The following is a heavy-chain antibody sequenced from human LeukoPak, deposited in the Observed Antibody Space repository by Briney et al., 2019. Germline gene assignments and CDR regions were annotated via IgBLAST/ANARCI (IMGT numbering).Heavy chain of an antibody. CDR2: ISAYNGNT. D-gene: IGHD6-13*01. CDR3: ARDVGSSWYGRYNWFDP. CDR1: GYTFTSYG. V-gene: IGHV1-18*01. J-gene: IGHJ5*02. Sequence: ASVKVSCTASGYTFTSYGISWVRQAPGQGLEWMGWISAYNGNTNYAQKLQGRVTMTTDTSTSTAYMELRSLRSDDTAVYYCARDVGSSWYGRYNWFDPWGQGTLVTVSS.